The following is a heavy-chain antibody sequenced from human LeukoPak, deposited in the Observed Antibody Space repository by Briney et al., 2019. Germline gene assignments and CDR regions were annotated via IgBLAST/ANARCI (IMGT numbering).Heavy chain of an antibody. J-gene: IGHJ4*02. D-gene: IGHD1-26*01. CDR1: GFTFTTYA. CDR2: ITSGGRT. CDR3: ARSIPPDF. Sequence: PGGSLRLSCVPSGFTFTTYAMNGVRQAPGKGLEWVSDITSGGRTYYADSVKGRFTISRDSSKNTLYLQMTSLRADDTALYYCARSIPPDFWGQGTLVTVSS. V-gene: IGHV3-23*01.